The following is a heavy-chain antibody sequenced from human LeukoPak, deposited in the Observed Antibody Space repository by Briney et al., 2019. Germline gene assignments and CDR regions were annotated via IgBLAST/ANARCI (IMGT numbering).Heavy chain of an antibody. D-gene: IGHD4-17*01. CDR2: IYYSGST. V-gene: IGHV4-39*01. J-gene: IGHJ3*02. Sequence: ETSETLSLTCTVSGGSISSSSYYWGWIRQPPGKGLEWIGSIYYSGSTYYNPSLKSRVTISVDTSKNQFSLKLSSVTAADTAVYYCARLFLGLGYADSYAFDIWGQGTMVTVSS. CDR3: ARLFLGLGYADSYAFDI. CDR1: GGSISSSSYY.